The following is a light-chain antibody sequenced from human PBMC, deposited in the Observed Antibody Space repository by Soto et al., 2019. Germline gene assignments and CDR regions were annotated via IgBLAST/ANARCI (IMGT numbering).Light chain of an antibody. CDR1: QSISTH. V-gene: IGKV1-39*01. CDR3: KQSYTSWWT. Sequence: DIQMTQSPSSLSASVGDRVSITFRAIQSISTHLSWYQQKTGKAPKLLIYATSSLKSWVPSRFTGSGSGTDFTLTISSLQPEDFATYYCKQSYTSWWTFGQGTKVEIK. CDR2: ATS. J-gene: IGKJ1*01.